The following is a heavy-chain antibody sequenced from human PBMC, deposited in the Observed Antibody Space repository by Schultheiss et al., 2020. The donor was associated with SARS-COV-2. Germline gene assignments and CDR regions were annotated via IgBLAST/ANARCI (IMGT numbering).Heavy chain of an antibody. J-gene: IGHJ4*02. CDR2: IYYSGST. Sequence: SETLSLTCTVSGGSVNSGSYYWSWIRQPAGKGLEWIGSIYYSGSTYYNPSLKSRVTISVDTSKNQFSLKLSSVTAADTAVYYCARDGYNGPYDYWGQGTLVTVSS. CDR1: GGSVNSGSYY. CDR3: ARDGYNGPYDY. D-gene: IGHD5-24*01. V-gene: IGHV4-61*10.